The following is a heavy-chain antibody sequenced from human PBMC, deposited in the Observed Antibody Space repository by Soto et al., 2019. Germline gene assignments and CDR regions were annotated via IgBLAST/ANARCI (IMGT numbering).Heavy chain of an antibody. D-gene: IGHD4-4*01. J-gene: IGHJ6*02. CDR1: GFTFSSYA. V-gene: IGHV3-23*01. Sequence: GSLRLSCAASGFTFSSYAMSWVRQAPGKGLEWVSAISGSGGSTYYADSVKGRFTISRDNSKNTLYLQMNSLRAEDTAVYYCAIKEEEDAVTLYYYYGMDVWGQGT. CDR2: ISGSGGST. CDR3: AIKEEEDAVTLYYYYGMDV.